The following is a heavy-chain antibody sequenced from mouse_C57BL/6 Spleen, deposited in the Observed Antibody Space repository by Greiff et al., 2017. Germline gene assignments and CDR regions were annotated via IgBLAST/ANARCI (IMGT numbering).Heavy chain of an antibody. V-gene: IGHV2-2*01. CDR1: GFSLTSYG. CDR2: IWSGGST. J-gene: IGHJ1*03. D-gene: IGHD1-1*01. Sequence: VQLVESGPGLVQPSQSLSITCTVSGFSLTSYGVHWVRQSPGKGLEWLGVIWSGGSTDYNAAFISRLSISKDNSKSHVFFKMNSLQADDTAIYYCARSPYYYGWYFDVWGTGTTVTVSS. CDR3: ARSPYYYGWYFDV.